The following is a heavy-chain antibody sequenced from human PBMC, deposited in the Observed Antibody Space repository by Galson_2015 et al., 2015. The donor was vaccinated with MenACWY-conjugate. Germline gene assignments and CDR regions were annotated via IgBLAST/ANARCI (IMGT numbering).Heavy chain of an antibody. J-gene: IGHJ4*02. Sequence: SVKVSCKASGGTFSSYPISWVRQAPGQGLEWMGRIIPILGIANYAQKFQGRVTITADKSTSTAYMELSSLRSEDTAMYYCARDEGLLSFDYWGQGTLVTVSS. CDR1: GGTFSSYP. CDR3: ARDEGLLSFDY. V-gene: IGHV1-69*04. CDR2: IIPILGIA. D-gene: IGHD2/OR15-2a*01.